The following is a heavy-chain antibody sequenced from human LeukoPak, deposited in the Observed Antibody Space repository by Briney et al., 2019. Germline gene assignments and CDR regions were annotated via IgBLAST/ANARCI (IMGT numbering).Heavy chain of an antibody. D-gene: IGHD2-2*01. Sequence: ASVKVSCKVSGYTLTELSMHWVRQAPGKGLEWMGGFDPEDGETIYVQKFQGRVTMTEDTSTDTAYMELSSLRSEDTAVYYCATAAYCSSTSCHLGGGNWFDPWGQGTLVTVSS. CDR2: FDPEDGET. J-gene: IGHJ5*02. V-gene: IGHV1-24*01. CDR1: GYTLTELS. CDR3: ATAAYCSSTSCHLGGGNWFDP.